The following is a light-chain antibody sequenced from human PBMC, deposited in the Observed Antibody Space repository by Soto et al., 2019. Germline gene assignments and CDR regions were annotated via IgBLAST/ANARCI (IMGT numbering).Light chain of an antibody. Sequence: DIVMTQSPDSLAVSLVERAAINCKSSQSVLSSSNNKNYLAWYQQKPRQPPKLLIYWASTRESGVPDRFSGSGSGTDFTLAISSLQAADVAVYYCQQYYATPTFGQGTKVEIK. CDR2: WAS. J-gene: IGKJ1*01. V-gene: IGKV4-1*01. CDR1: QSVLSSSNNKNY. CDR3: QQYYATPT.